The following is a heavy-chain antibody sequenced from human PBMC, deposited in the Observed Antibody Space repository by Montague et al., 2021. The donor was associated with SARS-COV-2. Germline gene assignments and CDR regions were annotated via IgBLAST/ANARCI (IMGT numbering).Heavy chain of an antibody. Sequence: TLSLTCTVSSGSISSGGYYWSWIRQHPGKGLKWVGCIYYSRNTYYNPYLQSTVTISIDRSKYYFSLKLTSATAADTAVYYCARASAASITSFGVSNTYGYLDVWGRGTLVTVSS. D-gene: IGHD3-3*01. CDR1: SGSISSGGYY. J-gene: IGHJ2*01. CDR3: ARASAASITSFGVSNTYGYLDV. V-gene: IGHV4-31*01. CDR2: IYYSRNT.